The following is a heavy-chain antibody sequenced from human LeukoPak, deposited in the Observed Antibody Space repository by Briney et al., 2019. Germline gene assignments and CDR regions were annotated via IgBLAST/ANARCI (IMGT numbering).Heavy chain of an antibody. Sequence: PSETLSLTCTVSGNSISSSSYYWGWIGQPPGKELEWIGSIYYSGSTHYNPSLNSRVTISVDTSKNQFSLKLSSVTAADTAVYYCARDYLGGNPDAFDIWGQGTMVTVSS. CDR1: GNSISSSSYY. CDR3: ARDYLGGNPDAFDI. D-gene: IGHD4-23*01. V-gene: IGHV4-39*07. J-gene: IGHJ3*02. CDR2: IYYSGST.